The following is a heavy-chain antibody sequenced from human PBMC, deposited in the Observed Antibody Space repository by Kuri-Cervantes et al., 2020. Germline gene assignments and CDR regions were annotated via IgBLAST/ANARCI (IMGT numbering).Heavy chain of an antibody. CDR2: IWYDGSNK. V-gene: IGHV3-33*08. CDR1: GFNFNSYA. Sequence: LSLTCAASGFNFNSYAMSWVRQAPGKGLEWVAVIWYDGSNKYYADSVKGRFTISRDNSKNTLYLQMNSLRAEDTAVYYCARDHGSYRTHLVAWGQGTLVTVSS. D-gene: IGHD3-10*01. CDR3: ARDHGSYRTHLVA. J-gene: IGHJ5*02.